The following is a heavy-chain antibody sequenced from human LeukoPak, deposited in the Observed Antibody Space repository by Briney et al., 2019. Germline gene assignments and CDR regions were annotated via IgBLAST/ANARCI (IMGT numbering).Heavy chain of an antibody. CDR3: ARRHHNWDY. Sequence: SETLSLTCTVSGGSISSYYWSWIRQPPGKGLEWIGYIYYSGSTNYNPSLKGRVTISVDTSKNQFSLKLSSVTAADTAVYYCARRHHNWDYWGQGALVAVSS. V-gene: IGHV4-59*08. CDR2: IYYSGST. D-gene: IGHD5-24*01. CDR1: GGSISSYY. J-gene: IGHJ4*02.